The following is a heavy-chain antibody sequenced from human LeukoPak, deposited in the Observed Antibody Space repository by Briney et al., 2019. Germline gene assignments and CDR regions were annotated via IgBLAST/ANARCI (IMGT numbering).Heavy chain of an antibody. CDR1: GFTFSGYA. Sequence: GGSLRLSCAAYGFTFSGYAMSWIRQAPGKGLEWVSAISGSGGSTYYADSVKGRFTISRDNSKNTLYLQMNSLRAEDTAVYYCANGAYYDILTGYYKSWGQGTLVTVSS. V-gene: IGHV3-23*01. J-gene: IGHJ5*02. CDR2: ISGSGGST. CDR3: ANGAYYDILTGYYKS. D-gene: IGHD3-9*01.